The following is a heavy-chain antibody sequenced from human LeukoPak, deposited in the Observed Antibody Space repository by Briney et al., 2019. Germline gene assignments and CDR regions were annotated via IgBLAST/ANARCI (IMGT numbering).Heavy chain of an antibody. V-gene: IGHV4-59*01. D-gene: IGHD3-10*01. Sequence: ASETLSLTCSVSGVSINSYYWSWIRQSPGQGLEWIGYIHYSGSTNYNPSLQSRVTISVDTSKNQFSLKVSSVTAADTAVYYCARGRQRMVRGVIGSETNYYYSNYMDVWGKGTTVTISS. CDR1: GVSINSYY. CDR3: ARGRQRMVRGVIGSETNYYYSNYMDV. J-gene: IGHJ6*03. CDR2: IHYSGST.